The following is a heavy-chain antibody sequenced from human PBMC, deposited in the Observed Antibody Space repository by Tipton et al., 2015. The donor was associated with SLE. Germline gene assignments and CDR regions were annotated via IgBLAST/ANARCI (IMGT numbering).Heavy chain of an antibody. J-gene: IGHJ6*03. CDR3: ARVPLYYYYYMDV. V-gene: IGHV4-59*01. Sequence: TLSLTCTVSGGSISNYYWTWIRQPPGKGLEWIGWIYYNGNTNYDPSLRSRVTISLDTSKNHFSLELSSVTAADTAVYYCARVPLYYYYYMDVWGKGTTVTVSS. CDR2: IYYNGNT. CDR1: GGSISNYY.